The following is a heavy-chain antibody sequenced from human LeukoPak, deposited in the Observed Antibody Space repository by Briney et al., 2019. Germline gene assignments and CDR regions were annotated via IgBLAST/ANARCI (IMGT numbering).Heavy chain of an antibody. J-gene: IGHJ3*02. Sequence: PSETLSLTCTVSGGSISSSNYYWGWIRQPPGKGLEWIGSIYYSGSTYYNPSLKSRVTISVDTSQNHFSLKLNSVTAADTAVYYCASELGGAAAGTDAFDIWGQGTMVTVSS. V-gene: IGHV4-39*02. CDR3: ASELGGAAAGTDAFDI. D-gene: IGHD6-13*01. CDR1: GGSISSSNYY. CDR2: IYYSGST.